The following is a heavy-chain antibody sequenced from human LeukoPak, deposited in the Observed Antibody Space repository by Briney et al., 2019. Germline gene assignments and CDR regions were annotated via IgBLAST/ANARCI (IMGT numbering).Heavy chain of an antibody. CDR2: IYHSGTT. CDR1: GYSVSGGYY. V-gene: IGHV4-38-2*02. Sequence: PSETLSLTCTVSGYSVSGGYYWVWIRQPPGKSLEWIGSIYHSGTTYYNPSLKSRVTISVDTSKNQFSLKLSSLTAAATAVYYCARGTVYFDYWGQASLVTVSS. D-gene: IGHD4-11*01. J-gene: IGHJ4*02. CDR3: ARGTVYFDY.